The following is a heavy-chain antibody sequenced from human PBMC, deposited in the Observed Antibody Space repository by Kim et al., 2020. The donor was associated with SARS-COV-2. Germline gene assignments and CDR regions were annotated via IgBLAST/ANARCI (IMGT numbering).Heavy chain of an antibody. CDR3: ARDLPAVDY. J-gene: IGHJ4*02. Sequence: SETLSLTCAVYGGSFSGYYWSWIRQPPGKGLEWIGEINHSGSTNYNPSLKSRVTISVDTSKNQFSLKLSSVTAADTAVYYCARDLPAVDYWGQGTLVTVSS. CDR2: INHSGST. CDR1: GGSFSGYY. V-gene: IGHV4-34*01.